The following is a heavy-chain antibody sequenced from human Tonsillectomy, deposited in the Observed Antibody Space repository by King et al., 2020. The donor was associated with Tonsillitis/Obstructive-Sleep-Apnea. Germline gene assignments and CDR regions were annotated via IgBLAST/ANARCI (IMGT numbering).Heavy chain of an antibody. V-gene: IGHV6-1*01. D-gene: IGHD2/OR15-2a*01. J-gene: IGHJ3*02. Sequence: VQLQQSGPGLVKPSQTLSLTCVISGDSASSNSAAWNWIRQSPSRGLECLGRTYSRSKWFSDYAGSVKSRIIINPDTTKNQFSLQLNSVTPEDTALYFFAGERLSRIYRDAFDIGGQGTMVTVSS. CDR3: AGERLSRIYRDAFDI. CDR1: GDSASSNSAA. CDR2: TYSRSKWFS.